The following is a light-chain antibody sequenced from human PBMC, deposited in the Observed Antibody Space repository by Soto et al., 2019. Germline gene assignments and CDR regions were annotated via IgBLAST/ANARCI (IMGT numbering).Light chain of an antibody. CDR1: RSDVGLDNF. CDR3: SSYTDTSGVV. V-gene: IGLV2-14*01. Sequence: QSALTQPASVSGSPGQSITISCSGTRSDVGLDNFVSWYQHHPGKAPKLLIFDVTNRPSGVSSRFSGARSGNTASLTISGLQAEDESDYYCSSYTDTSGVVFGTGTKVTVL. J-gene: IGLJ1*01. CDR2: DVT.